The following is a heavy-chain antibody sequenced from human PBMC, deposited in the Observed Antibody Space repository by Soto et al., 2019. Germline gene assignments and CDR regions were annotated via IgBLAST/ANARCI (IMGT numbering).Heavy chain of an antibody. D-gene: IGHD1-1*01. CDR1: GFSFTSYW. J-gene: IGHJ4*02. V-gene: IGHV3-74*01. Sequence: EVQLVESGGGLVQPGGSLRLSCAASGFSFTSYWMHWVRQAPGKGLEWISRISTDGTTIGFAASVRGRFTASRDNAKNTVYLPLHSLRVDDTAVSYCVRDRTTFTLFDYWGQGNLVTVSS. CDR2: ISTDGTTI. CDR3: VRDRTTFTLFDY.